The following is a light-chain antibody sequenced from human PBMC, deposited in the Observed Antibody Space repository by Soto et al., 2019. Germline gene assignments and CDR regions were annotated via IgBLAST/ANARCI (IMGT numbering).Light chain of an antibody. CDR1: QSLLHSNGYNY. CDR2: LGS. V-gene: IGKV2-28*01. J-gene: IGKJ4*01. Sequence: DIVMTQSPLSLPVTPGEPAPISCRSSQSLLHSNGYNYLDWYLQKPGQSPQLLIYLGSNRASGVPDRFSGSGSGTDFTLKISRVEAEDVGVYYCMQALQTPLTFGGGTKVEIQ. CDR3: MQALQTPLT.